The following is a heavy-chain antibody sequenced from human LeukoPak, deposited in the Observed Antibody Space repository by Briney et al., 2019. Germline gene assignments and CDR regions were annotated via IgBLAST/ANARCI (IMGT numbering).Heavy chain of an antibody. V-gene: IGHV3-7*01. CDR2: IKQEGSEK. J-gene: IGHJ4*02. D-gene: IGHD3-10*01. CDR1: GFTLSSYW. CDR3: ARDLWFGELLADY. Sequence: PGGSLRLSCAASGFTLSSYWMSWVRQAPGRGVGWVANIKQEGSEKYYVDSVKGRFTISRDNAKNALYLQMNGLRAEDTVLYYCARDLWFGELLADYWGQETLVTVSS.